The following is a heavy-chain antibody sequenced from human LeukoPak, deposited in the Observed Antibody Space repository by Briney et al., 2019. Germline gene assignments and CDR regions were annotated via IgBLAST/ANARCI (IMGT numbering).Heavy chain of an antibody. V-gene: IGHV3-23*01. CDR3: ARDLSWVDFWSGYSDY. J-gene: IGHJ4*02. D-gene: IGHD3-3*01. CDR2: ISGSGGST. CDR1: GFTFSSYA. Sequence: PPGGSLRLSCAASGFTFSSYAMSWVRQAPGKGLEWVSAISGSGGSTYYADSVKGRFTISRDNSKNTLYLQMNSLRAEDTAVYYCARDLSWVDFWSGYSDYWGQGTLVTVSS.